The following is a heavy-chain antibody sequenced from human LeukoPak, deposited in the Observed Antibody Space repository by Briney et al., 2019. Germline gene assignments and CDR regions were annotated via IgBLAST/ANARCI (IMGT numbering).Heavy chain of an antibody. J-gene: IGHJ4*02. CDR2: IRYDGSNK. Sequence: GGSLRLSCAVSGFTFSSYGMQWVRQAPGKGLEWVAFIRYDGSNKYYADSVKGRFTISRDNSKNTLYLQMNSLRAEDTAVYYCAKDARVTMVRGVSYYFDYWGQGTLVTVSS. CDR3: AKDARVTMVRGVSYYFDY. D-gene: IGHD3-10*01. V-gene: IGHV3-30*02. CDR1: GFTFSSYG.